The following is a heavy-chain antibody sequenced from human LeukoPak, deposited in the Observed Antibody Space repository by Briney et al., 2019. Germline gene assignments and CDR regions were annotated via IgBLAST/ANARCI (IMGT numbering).Heavy chain of an antibody. CDR1: GYTLTELS. CDR2: FDPEDGET. CDR3: ATGLDCSSTSCHKYYYYGMDV. J-gene: IGHJ6*02. V-gene: IGHV1-24*01. D-gene: IGHD2-2*01. Sequence: ASVKVSCKVSGYTLTELSMHWVRQAPGKGLEWMGGFDPEDGETIYAQKFQGRVTMTEDTSTDTAYMELSSLRSEDTAVYYCATGLDCSSTSCHKYYYYGMDVWGQGTTVTVSS.